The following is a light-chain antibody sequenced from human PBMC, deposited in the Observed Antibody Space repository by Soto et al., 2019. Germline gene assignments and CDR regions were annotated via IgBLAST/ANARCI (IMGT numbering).Light chain of an antibody. J-gene: IGLJ2*01. CDR1: SSNIGSNY. CDR3: AAWDDSLSGF. CDR2: RNN. Sequence: QSVLTQPPSASGTPGQRVTISCSGSSSNIGSNYVYWYQQLPGTAPKLLIYRNNQRPSGVPDRFSGSKSGTSASLAISGLRSEDEAEYYCAAWDDSLSGFFGGGTKLTVL. V-gene: IGLV1-47*01.